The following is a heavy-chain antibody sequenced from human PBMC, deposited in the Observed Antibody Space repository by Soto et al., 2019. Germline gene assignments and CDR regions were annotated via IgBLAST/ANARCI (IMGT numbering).Heavy chain of an antibody. V-gene: IGHV6-1*01. D-gene: IGHD2-2*01. CDR1: GDSVSSNSAA. Sequence: SQTLSLTCAISGDSVSSNSAAWNWIRQSPSRGLEWLGRTYYRSKWYNDYAVSVKSRITINPDTSKNQFSLQLNSVTPDDTAVYYCARDYCSSTSCYRRWFDPWGQGTLVTVSS. CDR2: TYYRSKWYN. CDR3: ARDYCSSTSCYRRWFDP. J-gene: IGHJ5*02.